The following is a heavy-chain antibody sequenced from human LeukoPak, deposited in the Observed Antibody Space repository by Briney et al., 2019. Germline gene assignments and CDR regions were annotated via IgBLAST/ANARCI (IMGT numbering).Heavy chain of an antibody. CDR3: VSSSGQQLIPYDY. Sequence: GGSLRLSCAASGINVSTNYMTWIRQAPGKGLEWVSLIYGGGAAYYAESVRGRFIISGDNSKNTLFLQMNSLRAEDTAVYYCVSSSGQQLIPYDYWGQGTHVAVSS. V-gene: IGHV3-66*02. CDR1: GINVSTNY. CDR2: IYGGGAA. J-gene: IGHJ4*02. D-gene: IGHD6-13*01.